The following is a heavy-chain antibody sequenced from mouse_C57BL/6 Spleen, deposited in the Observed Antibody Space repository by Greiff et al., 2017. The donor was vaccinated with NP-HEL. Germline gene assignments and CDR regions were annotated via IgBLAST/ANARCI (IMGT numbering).Heavy chain of an antibody. CDR2: IDPSDTYT. CDR1: GYTFTTYW. D-gene: IGHD2-5*01. J-gene: IGHJ1*03. Sequence: QVQLQQPGAELVKPGASVKLSCKASGYTFTTYWMQWVKQRPGQGLEWIGEIDPSDTYTSYNQNFKGKATLTVDTSSSTAYMQLSSLTSEDSAVYYCARAGLFIVTRGYFDVWGTGTTVTVSS. CDR3: ARAGLFIVTRGYFDV. V-gene: IGHV1-50*01.